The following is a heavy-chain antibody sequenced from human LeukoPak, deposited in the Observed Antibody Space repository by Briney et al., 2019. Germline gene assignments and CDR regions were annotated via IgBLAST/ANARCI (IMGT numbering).Heavy chain of an antibody. CDR3: MRGGIGYDSDY. V-gene: IGHV4-38-2*02. J-gene: IGHJ4*02. CDR1: GYSISSGYY. CDR2: IYHSGST. D-gene: IGHD5-12*01. Sequence: SETLSLTCTVSGYSISSGYYWGWIRQPPGKGLEWIGSIYHSGSTYYNPSLKSRVTISVDTSKNQFSLKLSSVAAADTAVYYCMRGGIGYDSDYWGRGNLVTVSS.